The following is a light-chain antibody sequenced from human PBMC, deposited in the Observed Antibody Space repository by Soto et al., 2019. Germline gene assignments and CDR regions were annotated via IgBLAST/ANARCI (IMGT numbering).Light chain of an antibody. CDR3: QQYNSYWT. CDR1: QSLNND. Sequence: DIQMTQSPSTLSASVGDRVTITCRASQSLNNDLAWYQQKPGKAPNLLIYDASTLERGVPSRFSGSGSGTEFTLTISSLQPDDFATYYCQQYNSYWTFGQGNKVDIK. CDR2: DAS. J-gene: IGKJ1*01. V-gene: IGKV1-5*01.